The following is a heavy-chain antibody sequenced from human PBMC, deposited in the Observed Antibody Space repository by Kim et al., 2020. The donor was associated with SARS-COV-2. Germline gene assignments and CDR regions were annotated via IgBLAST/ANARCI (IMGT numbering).Heavy chain of an antibody. J-gene: IGHJ6*03. Sequence: GGSLRLSCAASGFTFGDYAMHWVRQAPGKGLEWVSGISWNSGSIGYADSVKGRFTISRDNAKNSLYLQMNSLRAEDTALYYCAKDHIRHGYYYYYMDVWGKGTTVTVSS. CDR1: GFTFGDYA. CDR3: AKDHIRHGYYYYYMDV. V-gene: IGHV3-9*01. D-gene: IGHD1-1*01. CDR2: ISWNSGSI.